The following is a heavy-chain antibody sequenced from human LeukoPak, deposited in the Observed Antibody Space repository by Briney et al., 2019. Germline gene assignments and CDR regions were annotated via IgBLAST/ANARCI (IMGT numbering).Heavy chain of an antibody. J-gene: IGHJ3*02. CDR2: IYYSGST. Sequence: SETLSLTCTVAGGSISSSSYYWGWIRQPPGKGLEGIGSIYYSGSTYYNPSLKTRASTSAAKSKHQFSLKLSSVTAADTAVYYCARLAVDIVAKGAYDIWGQGTMVTVSS. CDR1: GGSISSSSYY. D-gene: IGHD5-12*01. V-gene: IGHV4-39*01. CDR3: ARLAVDIVAKGAYDI.